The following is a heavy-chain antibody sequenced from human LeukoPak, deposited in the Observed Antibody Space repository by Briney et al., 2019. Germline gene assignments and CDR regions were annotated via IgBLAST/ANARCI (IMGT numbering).Heavy chain of an antibody. CDR2: VFRTGTA. D-gene: IGHD4/OR15-4a*01. Sequence: SGTLSLTCTVSGGSISSSSYYWGWIRQPPGKGLEWIGSVFRTGTAYYNPSLRSRVTISVDTSKNQFSLRLTTVTAADTAVYYCTKNDVGDYGAWGQGTLVTVSS. CDR3: TKNDVGDYGA. J-gene: IGHJ5*02. CDR1: GGSISSSSYY. V-gene: IGHV4-39*01.